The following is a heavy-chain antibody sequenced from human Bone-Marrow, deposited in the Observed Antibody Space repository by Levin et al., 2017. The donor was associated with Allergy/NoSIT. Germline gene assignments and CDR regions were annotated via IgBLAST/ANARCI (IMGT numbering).Heavy chain of an antibody. J-gene: IGHJ3*02. Sequence: GESLKISCAASGFTFSSYWMHWVRQAPGKGLVWVSRINSDGSSTSYADSVKGRFTISRDNAKNTLYLQMNSLRAEDTAVYYCAKVSGRGYFDWNYGAFDIWGQGTMVTVSS. CDR3: AKVSGRGYFDWNYGAFDI. CDR1: GFTFSSYW. V-gene: IGHV3-74*01. D-gene: IGHD3-9*01. CDR2: INSDGSST.